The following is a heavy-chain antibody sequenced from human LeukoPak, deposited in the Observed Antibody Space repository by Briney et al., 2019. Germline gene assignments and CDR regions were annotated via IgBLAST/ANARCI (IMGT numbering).Heavy chain of an antibody. V-gene: IGHV3-23*01. CDR3: AKAPDSSGFPSYFDS. Sequence: GGSLRLSCAVSGFTFRTFAMNWARHATGKGGEWVSSFNDSAVSSYYADSVKGRFTISRDNSKNTLYLQMNSLRAEDTATYYCAKAPDSSGFPSYFDSWGQGTLVAVSS. CDR2: FNDSAVSS. D-gene: IGHD3-22*01. J-gene: IGHJ4*02. CDR1: GFTFRTFA.